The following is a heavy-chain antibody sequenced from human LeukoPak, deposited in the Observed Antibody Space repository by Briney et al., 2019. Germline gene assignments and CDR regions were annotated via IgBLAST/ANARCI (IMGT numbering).Heavy chain of an antibody. J-gene: IGHJ3*01. CDR1: GFTVRSNY. CDR2: MYSGGST. CDR3: ARDRYCSGGSCYGDAFDL. D-gene: IGHD2-15*01. Sequence: GGSLRLSGTASGFTVRSNYMRWVRQSPRKGLEWVSIMYSGGSTDYADSVKGRFIISRDHSKNTLYLQMNSLRAEDTAVYYCARDRYCSGGSCYGDAFDLWGQGTMVTVSS. V-gene: IGHV3-53*01.